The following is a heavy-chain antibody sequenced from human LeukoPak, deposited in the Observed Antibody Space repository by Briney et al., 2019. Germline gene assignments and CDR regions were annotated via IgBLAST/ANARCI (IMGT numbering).Heavy chain of an antibody. V-gene: IGHV4-4*07. CDR1: GGSITSDY. CDR3: SRGGANDL. Sequence: PSETLSLTCTVVGGSITSDYWSWIRQPAGKGLEWIGRIFTSGSTTYNPSLESRVTMSLDTSKNQFFLKLSSVTAADTAAYFCSRGGANDLWGPGTLVTVSS. CDR2: IFTSGST. J-gene: IGHJ5*02. D-gene: IGHD4/OR15-4a*01.